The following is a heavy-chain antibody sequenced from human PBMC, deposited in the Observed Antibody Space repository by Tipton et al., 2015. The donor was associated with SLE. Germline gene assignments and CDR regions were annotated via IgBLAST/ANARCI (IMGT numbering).Heavy chain of an antibody. CDR2: INPASGSA. J-gene: IGHJ4*02. Sequence: QSGAEVKKPGASVTVSCKASGYALTSYYIHWLRQAPGQGLEWMGIINPASGSATYAQKFRGRVTMTRDLSTTTVYMGLSGLRSDDTAVFFCARGENVDNWGQGTLVSVSS. CDR1: GYALTSYY. CDR3: ARGENVDN. V-gene: IGHV1-46*01.